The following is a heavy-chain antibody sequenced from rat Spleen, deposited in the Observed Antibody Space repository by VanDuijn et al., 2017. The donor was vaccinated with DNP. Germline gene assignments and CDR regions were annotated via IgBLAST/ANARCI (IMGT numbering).Heavy chain of an antibody. Sequence: EVQLVESGGDLVQPGRSLKLSCAASGFTFNNYWMTWIRQVPGKGLEWIASITDGGGSTYYPDSVKGRFTISRDDAINTLYLQMNSLRSEDTATYYCASLNNYNWFAYWGQGTLVTVSS. CDR2: ITDGGGST. D-gene: IGHD1-10*01. V-gene: IGHV5-31*01. CDR3: ASLNNYNWFAY. CDR1: GFTFNNYW. J-gene: IGHJ3*01.